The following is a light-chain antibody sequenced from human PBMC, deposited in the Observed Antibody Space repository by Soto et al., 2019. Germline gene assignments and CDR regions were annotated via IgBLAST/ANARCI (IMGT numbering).Light chain of an antibody. CDR2: GES. Sequence: DIQMTQSPLSLSASVGRRVTITCRASQGISTYLNWYQQKPGKAPNLLIYGESSLQSGVPSRFSGSGSGTEFTLTINSLQPEDFATYYCQQFYSAPITFGQGTRLEI. J-gene: IGKJ5*01. CDR1: QGISTY. CDR3: QQFYSAPIT. V-gene: IGKV1-39*01.